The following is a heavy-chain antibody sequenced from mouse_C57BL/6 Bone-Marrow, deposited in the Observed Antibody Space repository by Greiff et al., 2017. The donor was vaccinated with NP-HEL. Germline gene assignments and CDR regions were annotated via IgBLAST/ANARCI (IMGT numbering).Heavy chain of an antibody. V-gene: IGHV10-1*01. J-gene: IGHJ3*01. CDR3: VSDGLLWYSFAY. D-gene: IGHD1-1*02. CDR1: GFSFNTYA. Sequence: EVKLVESGGGLVQPKGSLKLSCAASGFSFNTYAMNWVRQAPGKGLEWVARIRSKSNNYATYYADPVKDRFTISRDDSESMLYLQMNNLKTEDTAMYYCVSDGLLWYSFAYWGQGTLVTVSA. CDR2: IRSKSNNYAT.